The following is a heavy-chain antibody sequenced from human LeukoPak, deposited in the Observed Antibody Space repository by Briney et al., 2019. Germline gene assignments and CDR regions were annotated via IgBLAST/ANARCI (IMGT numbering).Heavy chain of an antibody. V-gene: IGHV3-64D*09. CDR1: GFTFSSYA. CDR3: VKAPRTKVVGFDI. J-gene: IGHJ3*02. CDR2: ISSTGGST. D-gene: IGHD4-11*01. Sequence: GGSLRLSCSASGFTFSSYAMHWVRQAPGKGLEYVSAISSTGGSTYYADSVKGRFTISRDNSKNTLYLQMSSLRAEDTSVYYCVKAPRTKVVGFDIWGQGTMVTVSS.